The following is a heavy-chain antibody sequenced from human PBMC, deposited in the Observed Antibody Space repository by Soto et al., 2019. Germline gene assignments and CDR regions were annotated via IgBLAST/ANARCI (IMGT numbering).Heavy chain of an antibody. D-gene: IGHD3-22*01. Sequence: SETLSLTCAVYGGSFSGYYWSWIRQPPGKGLEWIGEINHSGSTNYNPSLKSRVTISVDRSKNQFSLKLSSVTAADTAVYYCAGSGYYHNSGMDVWAKGPRSPSP. J-gene: IGHJ6*02. CDR3: AGSGYYHNSGMDV. CDR2: INHSGST. CDR1: GGSFSGYY. V-gene: IGHV4-34*01.